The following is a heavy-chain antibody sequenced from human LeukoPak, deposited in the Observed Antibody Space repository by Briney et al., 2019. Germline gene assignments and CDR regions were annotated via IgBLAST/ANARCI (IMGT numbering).Heavy chain of an antibody. Sequence: GASVKVSCKVSGYTLTELSMHWVRQAPGKGLEWMGGFDPEGGETIYAQKFQGRVTMTEDTSTDTAYMELSSLRSEDTAVYYCATLPPPYDILTGPSDYWGQGTLVTVSS. D-gene: IGHD3-9*01. CDR3: ATLPPPYDILTGPSDY. V-gene: IGHV1-24*01. J-gene: IGHJ4*02. CDR1: GYTLTELS. CDR2: FDPEGGET.